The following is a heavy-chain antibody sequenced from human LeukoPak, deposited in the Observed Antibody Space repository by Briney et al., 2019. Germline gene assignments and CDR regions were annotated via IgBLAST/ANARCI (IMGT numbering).Heavy chain of an antibody. Sequence: ASVKVSCKASGYTFTSYDINWVRQATGQGLEWMGWMNPNSGNTGYAQKFQGRVTMTRNTSTSTVYMELSSLRSEDTAVYYCARDSSSSSIIDYWGQGTLVTVSS. CDR1: GYTFTSYD. D-gene: IGHD6-6*01. J-gene: IGHJ4*02. CDR3: ARDSSSSSIIDY. CDR2: MNPNSGNT. V-gene: IGHV1-8*01.